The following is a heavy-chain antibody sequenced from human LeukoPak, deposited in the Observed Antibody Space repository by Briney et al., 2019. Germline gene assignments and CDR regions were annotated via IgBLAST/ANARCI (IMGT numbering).Heavy chain of an antibody. CDR3: ARHSTIRNFDY. D-gene: IGHD5/OR15-5a*01. Sequence: SETLSLTCTVSGGSISSYYWSWIRQPPGKGLEWIGYIYYSGSTNYNPSLKSRVAISVDTSKNQFSLKLSSVTAADTAVYYCARHSTIRNFDYWGQGTLVTVSS. CDR1: GGSISSYY. J-gene: IGHJ4*02. CDR2: IYYSGST. V-gene: IGHV4-59*08.